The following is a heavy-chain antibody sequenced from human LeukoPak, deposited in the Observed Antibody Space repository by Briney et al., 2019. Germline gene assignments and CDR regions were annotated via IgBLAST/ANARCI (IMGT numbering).Heavy chain of an antibody. J-gene: IGHJ4*02. Sequence: PGGSLRLSCAASGFTFSSYAMHWVRQAPGKGLEWVAVISYDGSSKYYADSVKGRSTISRDNSKNTLYLQMNSLRAEDTAVYYCARDGTHYYGSGSYYPPLDYWGQGTLVTVSS. CDR1: GFTFSSYA. D-gene: IGHD3-10*01. CDR3: ARDGTHYYGSGSYYPPLDY. V-gene: IGHV3-30*04. CDR2: ISYDGSSK.